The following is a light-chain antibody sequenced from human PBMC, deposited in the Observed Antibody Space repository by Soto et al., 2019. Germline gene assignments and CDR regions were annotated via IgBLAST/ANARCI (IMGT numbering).Light chain of an antibody. V-gene: IGKV1-12*01. CDR1: HDISTS. J-gene: IGKJ2*01. CDR3: QQARAFPPFN. CDR2: DAS. Sequence: DIQMTQSPSSVSASVGDRVTITCRASHDISTSLAWYQQKPGKAPKLLIYDASTLQPGVPSRFSGSGSGTAFTLTISSLQPGDYATYYCQQARAFPPFNFGQGTKVEIK.